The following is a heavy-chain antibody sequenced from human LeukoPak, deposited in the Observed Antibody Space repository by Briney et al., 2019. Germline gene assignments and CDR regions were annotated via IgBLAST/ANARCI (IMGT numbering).Heavy chain of an antibody. V-gene: IGHV3-48*01. D-gene: IGHD3-9*01. CDR2: ISISGTTI. J-gene: IGHJ6*03. CDR1: GFTFSDYE. Sequence: GGSLRLSCAASGFTFSDYEMNWVRQAPGKGLEWLSHISISGTTIHYADSVKGRFTISRDNSKNTLYLQMNSLRAEDTAVYYCAKGNHRPLYFDWNIYMDVWGKGTTVTISS. CDR3: AKGNHRPLYFDWNIYMDV.